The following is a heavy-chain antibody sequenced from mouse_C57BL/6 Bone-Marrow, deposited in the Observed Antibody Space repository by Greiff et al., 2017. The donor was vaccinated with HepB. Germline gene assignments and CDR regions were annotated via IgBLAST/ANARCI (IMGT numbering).Heavy chain of an antibody. V-gene: IGHV1-82*01. CDR2: IYPGDGYT. CDR3: ATLAANWYFDV. J-gene: IGHJ1*03. Sequence: QVQLQQSGPELVKPGASVKISCKASGYAFSSSWMNWVKQRPGKGLEWIGRIYPGDGYTNYNGKFKGKATLTADKSSSTAYMQLSSRTSEDSAVYFCATLAANWYFDVWGTGTTVTVSS. CDR1: GYAFSSSW.